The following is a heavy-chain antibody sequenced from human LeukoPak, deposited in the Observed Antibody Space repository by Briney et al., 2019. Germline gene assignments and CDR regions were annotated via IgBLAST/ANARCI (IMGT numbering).Heavy chain of an antibody. J-gene: IGHJ4*02. Sequence: PGGSLRLSCAASGFTFSSYLMSWVRQAPGKGLEWVANIKQDGSEKYYVDSVKGRFTISRDNAKNSLYLQMNSLRAEDTAVYYCARWGGVWFGESSYDYWGQGTLVTVSS. CDR2: IKQDGSEK. CDR3: ARWGGVWFGESSYDY. V-gene: IGHV3-7*01. CDR1: GFTFSSYL. D-gene: IGHD3-10*01.